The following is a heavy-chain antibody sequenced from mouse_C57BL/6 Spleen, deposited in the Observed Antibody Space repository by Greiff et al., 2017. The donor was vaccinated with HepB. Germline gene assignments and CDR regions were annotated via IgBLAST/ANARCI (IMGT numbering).Heavy chain of an antibody. V-gene: IGHV1-5*01. J-gene: IGHJ4*01. CDR3: TTFITTVVATEDY. D-gene: IGHD1-1*01. CDR1: GYTFTSYW. CDR2: IYPGNSDT. Sequence: VHVKQSGTVLARPGASVKMSCKTSGYTFTSYWMHWVKQRPGQGLEWIGAIYPGNSDTSYNQKFKGKAKLTAVTSASTAYMELSSLTNEDSAVYYCTTFITTVVATEDYWGQGTSVTVSS.